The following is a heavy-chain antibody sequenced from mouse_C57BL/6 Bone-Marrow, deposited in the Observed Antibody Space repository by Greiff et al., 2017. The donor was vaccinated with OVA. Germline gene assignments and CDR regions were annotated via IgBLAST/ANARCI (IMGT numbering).Heavy chain of an antibody. CDR3: AIYYGYDVGYFDV. CDR1: GFTFSDYG. Sequence: EVKVVESGGGLVKPGGSLKLSCAASGFTFSDYGMHWVRQAPEKGLEWVAYISSGSSTIYYADTVKGRFTISRDNAKNTLFLQMTSLRSEDTAMYYCAIYYGYDVGYFDVWGTGTTVTVSS. V-gene: IGHV5-17*01. D-gene: IGHD2-2*01. CDR2: ISSGSSTI. J-gene: IGHJ1*03.